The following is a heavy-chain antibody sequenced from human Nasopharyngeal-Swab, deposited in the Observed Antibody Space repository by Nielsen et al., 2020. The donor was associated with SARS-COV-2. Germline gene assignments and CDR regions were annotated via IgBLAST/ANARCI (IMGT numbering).Heavy chain of an antibody. D-gene: IGHD3-3*01. CDR3: ASSHYDFWSGYYLGVDY. CDR1: GFTFSSYW. Sequence: GGSLRLSCAASGFTFSSYWMSWVRQAPGKGLEWVANIKQDGSEKYYVDSVKGRFTISRDNAKNSLYLQTNSLRAEDTAVYYCASSHYDFWSGYYLGVDYWGQGTLVTVSS. V-gene: IGHV3-7*01. J-gene: IGHJ4*02. CDR2: IKQDGSEK.